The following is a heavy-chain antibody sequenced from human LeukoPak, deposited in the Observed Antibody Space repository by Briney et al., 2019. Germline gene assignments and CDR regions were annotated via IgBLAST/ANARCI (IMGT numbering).Heavy chain of an antibody. CDR2: IYYSGST. D-gene: IGHD1-26*01. J-gene: IGHJ6*03. Sequence: PSETLSLTCAVSGGSISSSNWWSWVRQPPGKGLEWIGSIYYSGSTYYNPSLKSRVTISVDTSKNQFSLKLSSVTAADTAVYYCARGDGSYWNYYYYYYMDVWGKGTTVTVSS. CDR3: ARGDGSYWNYYYYYYMDV. CDR1: GGSISSSNW. V-gene: IGHV4-4*02.